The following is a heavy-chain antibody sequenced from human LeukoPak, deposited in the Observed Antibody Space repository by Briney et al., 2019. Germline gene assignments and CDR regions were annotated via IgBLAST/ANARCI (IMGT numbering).Heavy chain of an antibody. V-gene: IGHV3-7*05. CDR2: VKPDGSEK. CDR1: GFTFDNYA. J-gene: IGHJ3*02. CDR3: ARDARITITVVLTMGAFDI. Sequence: GGSLRLSCAASGFTFDNYAMTWVRQAPGKGLEWVASVKPDGSEKYYVDSVKGRFTISRDNAKNSLYLHMNSLRAEETAVYYCARDARITITVVLTMGAFDIWGQGTMVTVSS. D-gene: IGHD3-22*01.